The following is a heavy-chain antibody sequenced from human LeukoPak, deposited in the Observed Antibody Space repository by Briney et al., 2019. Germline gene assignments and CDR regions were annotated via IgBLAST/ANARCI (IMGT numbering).Heavy chain of an antibody. CDR1: GFTFSSYA. V-gene: IGHV3-33*08. CDR2: IWYDGSNK. CDR3: ARDPAYCGGDCYSGFDY. Sequence: GGSLRLSCAASGFTFSSYAMHWVRLAPGKGLEWVAVIWYDGSNKYYADSVKGRFTISRDNSKNTLYLQMNSLRAEDTAVYYCARDPAYCGGDCYSGFDYWGQGTLVTVSS. J-gene: IGHJ4*02. D-gene: IGHD2-21*02.